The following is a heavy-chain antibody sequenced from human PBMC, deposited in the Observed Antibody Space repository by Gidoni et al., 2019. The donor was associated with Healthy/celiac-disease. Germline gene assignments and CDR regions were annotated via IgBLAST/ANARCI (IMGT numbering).Heavy chain of an antibody. J-gene: IGHJ5*02. CDR1: GGTFSSYT. D-gene: IGHD6-13*01. CDR3: ARDRYSAAAGPGHNWFDP. CDR2: IIPILGIA. V-gene: IGHV1-69*08. Sequence: QVQLVQSGAEVKKPGSSVKVSCKASGGTFSSYTISWVRQAPGQGLEWMGRIIPILGIANYAQKFQGRVTITADKSTSTAYMELSSLRSEDTAVYYCARDRYSAAAGPGHNWFDPWGQGTLVTVSS.